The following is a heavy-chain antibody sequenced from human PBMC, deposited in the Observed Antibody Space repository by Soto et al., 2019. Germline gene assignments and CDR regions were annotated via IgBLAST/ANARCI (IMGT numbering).Heavy chain of an antibody. CDR1: GGTFSSYT. Sequence: QVQLVQSGAEVKKPGSSVKVSCKASGGTFSSYTISWVRQAPGQGLEWMGRIIPILGIANYAQNFQGRVTITADNSTSTAYKELSSLRTEDTAVYYCARDLRDVVGALDIWGQGTMVTVSS. CDR2: IIPILGIA. CDR3: ARDLRDVVGALDI. V-gene: IGHV1-69*08. J-gene: IGHJ3*02. D-gene: IGHD3-10*01.